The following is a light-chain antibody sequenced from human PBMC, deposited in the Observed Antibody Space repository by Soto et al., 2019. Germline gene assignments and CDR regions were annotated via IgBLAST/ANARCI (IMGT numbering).Light chain of an antibody. Sequence: QPVLTQPPSVSGAPGQRVSISCTGSSSNIGAGYDVHWYQQLPGTAPKVLIYGNSNRPSGVPDRFSGSKSGTSASLAITGLQVEDEADYYCQSYDSSLRNVIFGGGTKLTVL. CDR3: QSYDSSLRNVI. CDR2: GNS. J-gene: IGLJ2*01. V-gene: IGLV1-40*01. CDR1: SSNIGAGYD.